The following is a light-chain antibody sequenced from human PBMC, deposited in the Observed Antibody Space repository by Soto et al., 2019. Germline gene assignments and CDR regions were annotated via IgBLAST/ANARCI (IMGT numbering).Light chain of an antibody. CDR2: EVS. CDR3: SLYTSSSTPHDV. CDR1: SSDVGSYNR. Sequence: QSALTQPPSVSGSPGQSVTISCTGTSSDVGSYNRVSWYQQPPGTAPKLMIYEVSNRPSGVPDRFSGSKSGNTASLTISGLQAEDEADYYCSLYTSSSTPHDVFGTGTKLTVL. J-gene: IGLJ1*01. V-gene: IGLV2-18*01.